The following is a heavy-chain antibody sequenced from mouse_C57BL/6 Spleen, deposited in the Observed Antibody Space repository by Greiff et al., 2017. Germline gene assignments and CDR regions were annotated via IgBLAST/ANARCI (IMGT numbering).Heavy chain of an antibody. CDR3: TRGYYGNYDAMDY. CDR1: GYTFTDYE. J-gene: IGHJ4*01. CDR2: IDPETGGT. V-gene: IGHV1-15*01. D-gene: IGHD2-1*01. Sequence: QVQLQQSGAELVRPGASVTLSCKASGYTFTDYEMHWVKQTPVHGLEWIGAIDPETGGTAYNQKFKGKAILTADKSSSTAYMALRSLTSEDSAVYYCTRGYYGNYDAMDYWGQGTSVTVSS.